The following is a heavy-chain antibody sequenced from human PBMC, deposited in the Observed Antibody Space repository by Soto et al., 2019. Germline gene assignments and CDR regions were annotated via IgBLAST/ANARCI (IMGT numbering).Heavy chain of an antibody. CDR3: TTDSYITMIVVRFVY. V-gene: IGHV3-15*07. CDR1: GFTFSNAW. J-gene: IGHJ4*01. Sequence: PGGSRRLSCAASGFTFSNAWRNWVRQAPGKGLEWVGRIKSKTDGGTTDFAAPVRGRFAISRDDSKNMVYMQMNSLKTEDTAVYYCTTDSYITMIVVRFVYWGHGTLVTVSS. D-gene: IGHD3-22*01. CDR2: IKSKTDGGTT.